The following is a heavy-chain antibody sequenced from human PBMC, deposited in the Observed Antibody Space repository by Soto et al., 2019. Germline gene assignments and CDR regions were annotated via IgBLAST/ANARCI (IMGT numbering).Heavy chain of an antibody. CDR1: GFSLSTSGVG. Sequence: QITLKESGPTLVKPTQTITLTCTFSGFSLSTSGVGVCWIRQPPGKALEWLALIYWDDDKRYSPSLKSRLTITKDTSKNQVVLTMTNMDPVDTATYYCAHQTTIAVAGNFDYWGQGTLVTVSS. J-gene: IGHJ4*02. V-gene: IGHV2-5*02. CDR3: AHQTTIAVAGNFDY. CDR2: IYWDDDK. D-gene: IGHD6-19*01.